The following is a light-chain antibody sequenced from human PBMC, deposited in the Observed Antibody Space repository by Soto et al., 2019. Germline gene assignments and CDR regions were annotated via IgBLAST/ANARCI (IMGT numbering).Light chain of an antibody. Sequence: QAVVTQPSSLSASPGASASLTCTLRSGINVGTYRIYWYQQKPGSPPQYLLRYKSDSDKQQGSGVPSRFSGSKDASANVGILLISGLQSEDEADYYCMIRYASSWVFGGGTKLTVL. CDR1: SGINVGTYR. CDR3: MIRYASSWV. J-gene: IGLJ3*02. V-gene: IGLV5-45*03. CDR2: YKSDSDK.